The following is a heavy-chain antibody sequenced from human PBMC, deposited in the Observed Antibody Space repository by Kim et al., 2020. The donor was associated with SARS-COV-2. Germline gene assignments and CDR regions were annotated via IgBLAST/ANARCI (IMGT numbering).Heavy chain of an antibody. CDR2: INEDGSEK. CDR1: GFTFSSYW. V-gene: IGHV3-7*03. D-gene: IGHD6-19*01. CDR3: VRDLAVAGSSGNFYYG. Sequence: GGSLRLSCAASGFTFSSYWMSWVRQPPGKGLEWVANINEDGSEKYYVNSVKGRFTISRDNAKNSVFLEMTSLRAEDTAVYYCVRDLAVAGSSGNFYYG. J-gene: IGHJ6*01.